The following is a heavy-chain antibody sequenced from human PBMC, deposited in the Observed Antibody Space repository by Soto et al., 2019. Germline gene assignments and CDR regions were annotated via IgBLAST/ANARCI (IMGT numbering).Heavy chain of an antibody. CDR3: ARKNGIDY. CDR2: IKPDGSER. CDR1: GFTLGDYG. Sequence: GGSLRLSCGAFGFTLGDYGRTWVRQAPGKGLQWVANIKPDGSERSYVDSVKGRFTISRDNAKNSLFLQMNSLRVDDTAVYYCARKNGIDYWGQGILVTVSS. J-gene: IGHJ4*02. V-gene: IGHV3-7*01.